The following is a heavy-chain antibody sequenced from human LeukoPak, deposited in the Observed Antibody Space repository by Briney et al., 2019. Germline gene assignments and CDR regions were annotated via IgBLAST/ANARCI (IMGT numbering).Heavy chain of an antibody. D-gene: IGHD1-26*01. CDR3: ARDSGSYSADY. V-gene: IGHV1-46*02. J-gene: IGHJ4*02. CDR2: INPSGDRT. Sequence: ASVKVSCKASGYTFNIYYMHWVRQAPGQGLEWMGIINPSGDRTRYAQKFQGRVTMTRDTSTSTVYMELSSLRSEDTAVYYCARDSGSYSADYWGQGTLVTVSS. CDR1: GYTFNIYY.